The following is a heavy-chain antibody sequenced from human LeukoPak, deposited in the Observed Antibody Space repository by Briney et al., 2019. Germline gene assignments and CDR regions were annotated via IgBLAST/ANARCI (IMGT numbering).Heavy chain of an antibody. CDR2: IYYSGST. J-gene: IGHJ4*02. CDR3: ARFLPYGSGSPYYFDY. Sequence: PSETLSLTCTVSGGSISSCYWSWIRQPPGKGLEWIGYIYYSGSTNYNPSLKSRVTISVDTSKNQFSLKLSSVTAADTAVYYCARFLPYGSGSPYYFDYWGQGTLVTVSS. D-gene: IGHD3-10*01. V-gene: IGHV4-59*01. CDR1: GGSISSCY.